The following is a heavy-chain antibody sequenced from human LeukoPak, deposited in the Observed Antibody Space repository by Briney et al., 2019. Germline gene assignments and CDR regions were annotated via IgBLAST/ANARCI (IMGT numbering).Heavy chain of an antibody. CDR2: IYYSGST. V-gene: IGHV4-59*01. CDR1: GVSISSYY. Sequence: SETLSLTCTVSGVSISSYYWSWIRQPPGKGLEWIGYIYYSGSTNYNPSLKSRVTISVDTSKNQFSLKLSSVTAADTAVYYCARDGGNSFDYWGQGTLVTVSS. CDR3: ARDGGNSFDY. J-gene: IGHJ4*02. D-gene: IGHD4-23*01.